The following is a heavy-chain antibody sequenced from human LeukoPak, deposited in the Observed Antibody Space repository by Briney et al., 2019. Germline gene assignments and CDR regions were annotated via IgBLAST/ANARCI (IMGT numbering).Heavy chain of an antibody. J-gene: IGHJ5*02. CDR2: ISGSGGST. Sequence: GGSLRLSCAASGVTFISYAMSGVRQAPGKGLEWVSDISGSGGSTYYAHSVQGRFTKHRHNHMNTLYLQINSLRAEDTAVYYCANYSGSSSPKYRYNWFDPWGQGTLVTVSS. V-gene: IGHV3-23*01. CDR1: GVTFISYA. CDR3: ANYSGSSSPKYRYNWFDP. D-gene: IGHD5-12*01.